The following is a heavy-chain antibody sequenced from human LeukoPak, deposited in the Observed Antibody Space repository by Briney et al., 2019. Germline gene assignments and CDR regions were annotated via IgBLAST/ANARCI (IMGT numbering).Heavy chain of an antibody. J-gene: IGHJ4*02. Sequence: ASVKVSCKASGYTFTECYMHWVRQAPGQGLEWMGIINPSGGSTSYAQKFQGRVTMTRDMSTSTVYMELSSLRSEDTAVYYCAREGGSYDFDYWGQGTLVTVSS. CDR1: GYTFTECY. D-gene: IGHD1-26*01. CDR3: AREGGSYDFDY. CDR2: INPSGGST. V-gene: IGHV1-46*01.